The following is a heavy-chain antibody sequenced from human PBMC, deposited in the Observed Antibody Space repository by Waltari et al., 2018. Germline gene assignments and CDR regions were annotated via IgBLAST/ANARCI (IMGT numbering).Heavy chain of an antibody. CDR3: ARVLGDVTTSQHTYFYYYMDV. Sequence: QVQLQESGSGLVKPSETLSLTCTVPGGSISSHYWSWIRQPPGKGLEWIGYIYYRGSTNYNPSLKSRVTISVDTSKNQFSLKLSSVTAADTAVYYCARVLGDVTTSQHTYFYYYMDVWGKGTTVTVSS. J-gene: IGHJ6*03. V-gene: IGHV4-59*11. CDR1: GGSISSHY. CDR2: IYYRGST. D-gene: IGHD4-4*01.